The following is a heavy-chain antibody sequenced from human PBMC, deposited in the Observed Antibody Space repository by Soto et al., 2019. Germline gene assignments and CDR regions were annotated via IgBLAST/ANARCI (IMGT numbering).Heavy chain of an antibody. CDR1: GGSFSGYY. J-gene: IGHJ6*02. Sequence: SETLSLTCAVYGGSFSGYYWSWIRQPPGKGLEWIGEINHSGSTNYNPSLKSRVTISVDTSKSQFSLKLSSVTAADTAVYYCARGGWHSSSWSHYYSYGMDVWGQGTTVTVSS. V-gene: IGHV4-34*01. CDR3: ARGGWHSSSWSHYYSYGMDV. CDR2: INHSGST. D-gene: IGHD6-13*01.